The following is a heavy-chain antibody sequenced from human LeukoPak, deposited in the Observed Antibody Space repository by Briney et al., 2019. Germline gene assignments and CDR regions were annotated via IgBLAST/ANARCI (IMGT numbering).Heavy chain of an antibody. Sequence: SETLSLTCTVSGGSISGYYWSWIRQPPGKGLEWIGYIYYSGSTNYNPSLESRVTILVGTSKNQFSLKLSSVTAADTAVYYCARHYGSGTYPLDYWGQGTLVTVSS. CDR2: IYYSGST. D-gene: IGHD3-10*01. V-gene: IGHV4-59*08. CDR1: GGSISGYY. CDR3: ARHYGSGTYPLDY. J-gene: IGHJ4*02.